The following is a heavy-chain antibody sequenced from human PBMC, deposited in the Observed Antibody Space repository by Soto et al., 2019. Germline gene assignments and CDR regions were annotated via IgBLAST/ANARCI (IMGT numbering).Heavy chain of an antibody. CDR3: ARSQGSSTSLEIYYYYYYGRDV. D-gene: IGHD2-2*01. V-gene: IGHV1-69*01. CDR2: IIPISGTA. J-gene: IGHJ6*02. CDR1: GGTFSSYA. Sequence: QVQLVQSGAEVKKPGSSVKVSCKSSGGTFSSYAISWVRQAPGQGLEWMGGIIPISGTANYAQKFQGRVTITADESTSTAYMELSSLRSEDTAVYYCARSQGSSTSLEIYYYYYYGRDVWGHGTTVTVSS.